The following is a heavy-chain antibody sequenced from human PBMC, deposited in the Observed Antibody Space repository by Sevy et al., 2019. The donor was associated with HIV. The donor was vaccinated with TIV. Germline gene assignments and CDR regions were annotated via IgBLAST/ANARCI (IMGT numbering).Heavy chain of an antibody. CDR3: ARESGSDWYFDL. J-gene: IGHJ2*01. CDR1: GFTFSSFG. D-gene: IGHD1-26*01. V-gene: IGHV3-33*01. Sequence: GGSLRLSCAASGFTFSSFGIHWVRQAPGKGLEWVAAIFYDGTTKYYADSVKGRFAISRDNSKNTAYLQMNSLRAEDTAVYSCARESGSDWYFDLWGRGTLVTVSS. CDR2: IFYDGTTK.